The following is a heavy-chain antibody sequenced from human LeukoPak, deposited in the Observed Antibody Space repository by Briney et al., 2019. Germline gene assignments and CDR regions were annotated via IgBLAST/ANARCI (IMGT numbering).Heavy chain of an antibody. CDR1: GYTFTSYG. D-gene: IGHD3-22*01. Sequence: GASMKVSCKASGYTFTSYGISWVRQAPGQGLEWMGWISAYNGNTNYAQKLQGRVTMTTDTSTSTAYMELRSLRSDDTAVYYCARSRLSYYDSSMLSFDIWGQGTMVTVSS. CDR2: ISAYNGNT. J-gene: IGHJ3*02. V-gene: IGHV1-18*01. CDR3: ARSRLSYYDSSMLSFDI.